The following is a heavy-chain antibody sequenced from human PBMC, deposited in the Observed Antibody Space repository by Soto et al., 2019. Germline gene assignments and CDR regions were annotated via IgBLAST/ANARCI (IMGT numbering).Heavy chain of an antibody. CDR3: ARRAPVETAMVGASYGMDV. CDR1: GGSFSGYY. Sequence: QVQLQQWGAGLLKPSEPLYLTCAVYGGSFSGYYWSWIRQPPGQGLERIGEIKHSGSTNYNPSLKSRVNISEDTSKTQFSLRLSSVTAADTAVYYWARRAPVETAMVGASYGMDVWGQGTTVTVSS. D-gene: IGHD5-18*01. J-gene: IGHJ6*02. CDR2: IKHSGST. V-gene: IGHV4-34*01.